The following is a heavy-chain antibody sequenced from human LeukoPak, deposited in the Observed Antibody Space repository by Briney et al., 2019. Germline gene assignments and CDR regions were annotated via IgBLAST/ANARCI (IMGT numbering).Heavy chain of an antibody. CDR2: IYYTGST. D-gene: IGHD6-19*01. CDR1: GGSISTYY. V-gene: IGHV4-59*01. CDR3: ARETVAGTYYFDY. Sequence: SETLSLTCTVSGGSISTYYWNWIRQPPGKGLEWIGYIYYTGSTNYNPSLKSRVTISVDTSKNQFSLKLSSVTAADTAVYYCARETVAGTYYFDYWGQGTLVTVSS. J-gene: IGHJ4*02.